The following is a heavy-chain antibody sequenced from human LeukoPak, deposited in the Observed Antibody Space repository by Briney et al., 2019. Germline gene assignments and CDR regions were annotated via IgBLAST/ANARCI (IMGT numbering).Heavy chain of an antibody. Sequence: GGSLRLSCAASGFPFSSYGLAWVRQAPGKGLEWVSLITTGPYYADSVKGRFTISRDNAKNSLYLQMNSLRAEDTAVYYCARPTPSGWYRPDYWGQGTLVTVSS. J-gene: IGHJ4*02. V-gene: IGHV3-21*01. D-gene: IGHD6-19*01. CDR2: ITTGP. CDR3: ARPTPSGWYRPDY. CDR1: GFPFSSYG.